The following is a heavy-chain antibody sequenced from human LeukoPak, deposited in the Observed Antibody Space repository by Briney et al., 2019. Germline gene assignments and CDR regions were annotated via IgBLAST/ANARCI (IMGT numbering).Heavy chain of an antibody. CDR3: ANLPL. CDR1: GFTFSNYG. Sequence: GGSLRLSCATSGFTFSNYGMHWVRQAPGKGLEWVAVISYDGSNKYYEDSVKGRFTISRDNSKNTLYLQMNSLRPEDAAVYYCANLPLWGQGTLVTVSS. CDR2: ISYDGSNK. V-gene: IGHV3-30*18. J-gene: IGHJ4*02.